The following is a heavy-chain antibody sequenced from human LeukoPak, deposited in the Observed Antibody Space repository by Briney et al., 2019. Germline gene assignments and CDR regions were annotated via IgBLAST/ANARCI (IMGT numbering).Heavy chain of an antibody. Sequence: SETLSLTCAVSGGSISSGDYYWSWIRQPPGKGLEWIGYIYYSGSTYYNPSLKSRVTISVDTSKNQFSLKLSSVTAADTAVYYCARKYYDFWSGPYYFDYWGQGTLVTVSS. D-gene: IGHD3-3*01. CDR2: IYYSGST. V-gene: IGHV4-30-4*08. CDR3: ARKYYDFWSGPYYFDY. CDR1: GGSISSGDYY. J-gene: IGHJ4*02.